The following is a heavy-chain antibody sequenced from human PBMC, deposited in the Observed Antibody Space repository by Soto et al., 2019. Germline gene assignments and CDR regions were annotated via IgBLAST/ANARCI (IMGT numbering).Heavy chain of an antibody. J-gene: IGHJ4*02. CDR2: IWYDGSNK. D-gene: IGHD4-17*01. CDR1: GFTFSSYG. Sequence: GGSLRLSCAASGFTFSSYGMHWVRQAPGKGLEWVAVIWYDGSNKYYADSVKGRFTISRDNSKNTLYLQMNSLRAEDTAVYYCARDPWPYSMTTYFDYWGQGTLVTVSS. CDR3: ARDPWPYSMTTYFDY. V-gene: IGHV3-33*01.